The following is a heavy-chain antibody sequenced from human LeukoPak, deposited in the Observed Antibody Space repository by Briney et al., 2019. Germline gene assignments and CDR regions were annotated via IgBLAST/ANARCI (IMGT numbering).Heavy chain of an antibody. J-gene: IGHJ4*02. D-gene: IGHD3-22*01. CDR2: IYTSGST. V-gene: IGHV4-4*07. CDR3: ARDYYDSSGSTLYYFDY. CDR1: GGSISSYY. Sequence: SETLSLTCTVSGGSISSYYWSWIRQPAGKGLEWIGRIYTSGSTNYNPSLKSRVTMSVDTSKNQFSLKLSSVTAADTAVYYCARDYYDSSGSTLYYFDYWGQGTLVTVSS.